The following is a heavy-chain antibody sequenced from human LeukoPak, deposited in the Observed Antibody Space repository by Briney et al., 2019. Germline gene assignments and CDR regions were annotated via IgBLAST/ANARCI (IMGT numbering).Heavy chain of an antibody. CDR2: IYYSGST. D-gene: IGHD1-26*01. J-gene: IGHJ5*02. CDR1: GGSISSYY. Sequence: SETLSLTCTVSGGSISSYYWSWIRQPPGKGLEWIGYIYYSGSTNYNPSLKSRVTISVDTSKNQFSLKLSSVTAADTAVYYCARSRRNSGSYLAWFDPWGQGTLVTVSS. V-gene: IGHV4-59*08. CDR3: ARSRRNSGSYLAWFDP.